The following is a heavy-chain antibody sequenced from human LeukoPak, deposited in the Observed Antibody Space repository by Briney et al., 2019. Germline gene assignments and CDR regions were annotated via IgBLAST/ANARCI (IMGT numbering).Heavy chain of an antibody. V-gene: IGHV7-4-1*02. CDR3: ARDFTQTGEDYYYMDV. Sequence: GASVKVSCKASGGTFSSYAISWVRQAPGQGLEWMGWINTNTGNPTYAQGFTGRFVFSLDTSVSTAYLQISSLKAEDTAVYYCARDFTQTGEDYYYMDVWGKGTTVTVSS. J-gene: IGHJ6*03. D-gene: IGHD7-27*01. CDR1: GGTFSSYA. CDR2: INTNTGNP.